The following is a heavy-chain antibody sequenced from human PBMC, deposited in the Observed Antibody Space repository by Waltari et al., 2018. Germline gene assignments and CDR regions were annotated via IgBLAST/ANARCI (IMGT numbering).Heavy chain of an antibody. CDR1: GGSFSGYY. J-gene: IGHJ6*02. CDR3: ARPHLLGYCTNGVCYDYGMDV. V-gene: IGHV4-34*01. CDR2: INHSGST. D-gene: IGHD2-8*01. Sequence: QVQLQQWGAGLLKPSETLSLTCAVYGGSFSGYYWSWIRQPPGKGLEWIGEINHSGSTNYNPSLKSRVTISVDTSKNQFSLKLSSVTAADTAVYYCARPHLLGYCTNGVCYDYGMDVWGQGTTVTVSS.